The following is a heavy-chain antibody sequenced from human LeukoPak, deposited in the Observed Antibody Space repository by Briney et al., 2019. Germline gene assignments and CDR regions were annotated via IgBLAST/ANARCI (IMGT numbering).Heavy chain of an antibody. CDR1: GGTFSSYA. D-gene: IGHD2-15*01. Sequence: ASVKVSCKASGGTFSSYAISWVRQAPGQGLEWMGGIIPIFGTANYAQKFQGRVTITADESTSTAYMELSSLRSEDTAVYYCARDRICSGGSCYSYYYYYGMDVWGQGTTVTVSS. CDR2: IIPIFGTA. V-gene: IGHV1-69*13. CDR3: ARDRICSGGSCYSYYYYYGMDV. J-gene: IGHJ6*02.